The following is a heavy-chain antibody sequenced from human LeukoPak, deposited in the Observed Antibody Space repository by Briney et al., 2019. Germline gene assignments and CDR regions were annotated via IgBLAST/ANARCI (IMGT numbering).Heavy chain of an antibody. CDR2: MNTNSGNT. J-gene: IGHJ6*03. CDR3: SRGYCGGDCYPLYYYYYMDV. D-gene: IGHD2-21*02. Sequence: ASVKVSCKASGYTFTSYDINWVRQATGQGLEWMGWMNTNSGNTGYAQKFQGRVTMTRNTSISTAYMELSSLRSEDTAVYYCSRGYCGGDCYPLYYYYYMDVWGKGTTVTVSS. CDR1: GYTFTSYD. V-gene: IGHV1-8*01.